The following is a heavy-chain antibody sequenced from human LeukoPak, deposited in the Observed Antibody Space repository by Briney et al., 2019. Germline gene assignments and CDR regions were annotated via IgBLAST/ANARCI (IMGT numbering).Heavy chain of an antibody. V-gene: IGHV3-7*01. D-gene: IGHD3-10*01. CDR2: IKSDGSEK. J-gene: IGHJ4*02. Sequence: GGSLRLSCAAAGFTFSSKWMSWVRQAPGKGLEWVANIKSDGSEKYYVDSVRGRFTISRDNAKNSLFLQMNSLRAEDTAVYYCARDGSGQWPIGFWGQGTLVTVSS. CDR1: GFTFSSKW. CDR3: ARDGSGQWPIGF.